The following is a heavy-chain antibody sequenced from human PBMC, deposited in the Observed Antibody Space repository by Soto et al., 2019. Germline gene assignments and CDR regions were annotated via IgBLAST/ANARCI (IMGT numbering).Heavy chain of an antibody. D-gene: IGHD2-2*01. Sequence: ASVKVSCKASGYTFTSYGISWVRQAPGQGLEWMGWISAYNGNTNYAQELQGRVTMTTDTSTSTVYMELRSLRSDDTAVYYCARGYCSSTSCSRYYYYYMDVWGKGTTVTVSS. CDR3: ARGYCSSTSCSRYYYYYMDV. CDR1: GYTFTSYG. CDR2: ISAYNGNT. V-gene: IGHV1-18*01. J-gene: IGHJ6*03.